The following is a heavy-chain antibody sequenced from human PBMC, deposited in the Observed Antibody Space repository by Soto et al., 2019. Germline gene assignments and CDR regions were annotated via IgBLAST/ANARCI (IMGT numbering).Heavy chain of an antibody. Sequence: PSETLSLTCTVSGDSITNSDYYWHWIRQSPGTCLEWIASIDYSGNTYYTRSLKSRVVIXXXTXXXXXSLXLXSVTAADTALYFCARDGHYYYGFEVWGQGTTVTVSS. V-gene: IGHV4-30-4*01. CDR3: ARDGHYYYGFEV. J-gene: IGHJ6*02. CDR1: GDSITNSDYY. CDR2: IDYSGNT.